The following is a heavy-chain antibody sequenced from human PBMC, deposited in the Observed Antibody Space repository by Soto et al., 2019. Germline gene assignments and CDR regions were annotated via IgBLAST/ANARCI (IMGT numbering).Heavy chain of an antibody. J-gene: IGHJ4*02. CDR2: IWYDGSNK. Sequence: GGSLRLSCAASGFTFSSYGMHWVRQAPGKGLEWVAVIWYDGSNKYYADSVKGRFTISRDNSKNTLYLQMNGLRAEDTGVYYCAREEAGTLDYWGQGTLVTVSS. V-gene: IGHV3-33*01. D-gene: IGHD1-1*01. CDR1: GFTFSSYG. CDR3: AREEAGTLDY.